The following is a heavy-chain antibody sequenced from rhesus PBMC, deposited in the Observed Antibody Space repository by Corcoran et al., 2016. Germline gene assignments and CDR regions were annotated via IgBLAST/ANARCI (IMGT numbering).Heavy chain of an antibody. J-gene: IGHJ4*01. Sequence: QVQLQESGPGVVKPSETLSLTCAVSGGSISGYSPWSCIRQPQGTGLGWIGYIYGGSGRTSYNPSLKGRVIISIDTSKNQFSLKLSSVTAADTAVYYCARDIAAAGIDYWGQGVLVTVSS. D-gene: IGHD6-25*01. CDR2: IYGGSGRT. CDR3: ARDIAAAGIDY. CDR1: GGSISGYSP. V-gene: IGHV4S7*01.